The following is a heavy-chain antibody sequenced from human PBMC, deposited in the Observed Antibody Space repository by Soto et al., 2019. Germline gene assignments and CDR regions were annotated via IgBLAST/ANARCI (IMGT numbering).Heavy chain of an antibody. CDR3: AKLRGPVSGGFFDY. CDR2: ISGSGGST. V-gene: IGHV3-23*01. D-gene: IGHD6-25*01. CDR1: GFTFSSYA. J-gene: IGHJ4*02. Sequence: GGSLRLSCAASGFTFSSYAMSWVHQAPGKGLEWVSAISGSGGSTYYTDSVKGRFTISRDNSKNTLYLQMNSLRAEDTAVYYCAKLRGPVSGGFFDYWAQGTLVTVSS.